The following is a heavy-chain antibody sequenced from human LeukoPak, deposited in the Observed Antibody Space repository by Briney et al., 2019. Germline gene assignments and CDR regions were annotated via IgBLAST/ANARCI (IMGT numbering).Heavy chain of an antibody. CDR3: ARDSSGYDQNFDY. Sequence: PSETLSLTCTVSGGSIRSYYWSWLRQPPGKGLEWIAYISYSGSTNYNPSLKSRVTISVDTSKNQFSLKLTSVTAADTAVYYCARDSSGYDQNFDYWGQGTLVTVSS. D-gene: IGHD5-12*01. V-gene: IGHV4-59*01. J-gene: IGHJ4*02. CDR2: ISYSGST. CDR1: GGSIRSYY.